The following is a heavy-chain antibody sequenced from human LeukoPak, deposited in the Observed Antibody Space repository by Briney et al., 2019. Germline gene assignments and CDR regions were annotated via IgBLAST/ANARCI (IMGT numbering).Heavy chain of an antibody. CDR1: GYTFTRYY. J-gene: IGHJ4*02. D-gene: IGHD3-10*01. Sequence: ASVKVSCKVSGYTFTRYYMHWVRQAPGQGLEWMGWINPNSGGTNYAQKFQGRVTMTRDTPISTAYMELIRLRSDDTAVYYCARDLYGSGSSDWGQGTLVTVSS. CDR3: ARDLYGSGSSD. V-gene: IGHV1-2*02. CDR2: INPNSGGT.